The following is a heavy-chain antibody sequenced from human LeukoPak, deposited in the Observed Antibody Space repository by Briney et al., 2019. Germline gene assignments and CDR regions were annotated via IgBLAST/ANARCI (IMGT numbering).Heavy chain of an antibody. J-gene: IGHJ5*02. CDR2: INPNSGGT. V-gene: IGHV1-2*02. CDR3: ARFYDSSGYYFQYNWFDP. CDR1: GYTFTGYY. Sequence: ASVKVFCKASGYTFTGYYMHWVRQAPGQGLEWMGWINPNSGGTNYAQKFQGRVTMTRDTSISTAYMELSRLRSDDTAVYYCARFYDSSGYYFQYNWFDPWGQGTLVTVSS. D-gene: IGHD3-22*01.